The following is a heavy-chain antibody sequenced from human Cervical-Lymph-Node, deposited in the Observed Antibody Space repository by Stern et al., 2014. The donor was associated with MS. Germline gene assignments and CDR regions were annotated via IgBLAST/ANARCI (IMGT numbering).Heavy chain of an antibody. CDR1: GFPFRNYS. J-gene: IGHJ4*02. V-gene: IGHV3-30*16. Sequence: QVQLEESRGGAVQPGKSLRLSCAASGFPFRNYSLHWVRQAPGKGLEWGAAIAHDGNEKYYADSLRGRFTISRDNSRNTLYLQMNSLGADDTAVYYCAREGEKASTTAFDSWGQGTLVTVS. CDR2: IAHDGNEK. D-gene: IGHD3-16*01. CDR3: AREGEKASTTAFDS.